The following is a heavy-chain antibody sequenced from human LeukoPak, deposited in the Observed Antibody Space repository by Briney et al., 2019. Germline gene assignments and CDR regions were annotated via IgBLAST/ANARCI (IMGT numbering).Heavy chain of an antibody. CDR3: VKEMSGYAYGDY. Sequence: GGSLRLSCVASGFSFGTYAMSWVRKAAGKGLEWVSAISARGDRTYYADSVKGRFTISRDNSKNTLYVQMNSLRVEDTAAYFCVKEMSGYAYGDYWGQGALVTVSS. V-gene: IGHV3-23*01. CDR1: GFSFGTYA. J-gene: IGHJ4*02. CDR2: ISARGDRT. D-gene: IGHD3-16*01.